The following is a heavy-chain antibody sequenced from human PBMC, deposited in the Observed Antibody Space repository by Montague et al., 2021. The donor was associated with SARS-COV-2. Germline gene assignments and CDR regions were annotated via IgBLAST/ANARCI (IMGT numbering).Heavy chain of an antibody. V-gene: IGHV3-11*06. D-gene: IGHD6-13*01. J-gene: IGHJ6*02. CDR1: GFTFSDYY. CDR2: ISSSSSYT. CDR3: ARDQQLGWGGMDV. Sequence: SLILSLSASGFTFSDYYMSWIRQAPGKGLEWVSYISSSSSYTNYADSVKGRFTISRDNAKNSLYLQMNSLRAEDTAVYYCARDQQLGWGGMDVWGQGTTVTVSS.